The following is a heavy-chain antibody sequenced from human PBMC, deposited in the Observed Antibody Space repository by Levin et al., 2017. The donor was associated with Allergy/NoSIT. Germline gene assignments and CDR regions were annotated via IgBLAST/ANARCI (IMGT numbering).Heavy chain of an antibody. CDR3: ARAVAAGGYNWFDP. CDR2: IWYDGSNK. D-gene: IGHD6-25*01. V-gene: IGHV3-33*01. J-gene: IGHJ5*02. Sequence: GGSLRLSCAASGFTFSSYGMHWVRQAPGKGLEWVAVIWYDGSNKYYADSVKGRFTISRDNSKNTLYLQMNSLRAEDTAVYYCARAVAAGGYNWFDPWGQGTLVTVSS. CDR1: GFTFSSYG.